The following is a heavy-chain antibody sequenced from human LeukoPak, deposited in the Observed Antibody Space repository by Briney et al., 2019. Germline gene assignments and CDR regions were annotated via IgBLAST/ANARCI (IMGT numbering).Heavy chain of an antibody. J-gene: IGHJ4*02. D-gene: IGHD5-18*01. Sequence: SETLSLTCAVYGGSFSDYYWSWIRQPPGKGLEWIGEINHSGSTNYNPSLKSRVTISVDTSKNQFSLKLSSVTAADTAVYYCARVYSYDYVNYWGQGTLVTVST. CDR1: GGSFSDYY. CDR3: ARVYSYDYVNY. V-gene: IGHV4-34*01. CDR2: INHSGST.